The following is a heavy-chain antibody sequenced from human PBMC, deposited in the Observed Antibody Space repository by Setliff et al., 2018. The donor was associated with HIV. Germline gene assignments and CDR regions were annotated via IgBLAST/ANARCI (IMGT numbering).Heavy chain of an antibody. V-gene: IGHV3-30*02. CDR3: ARAQDNYYDSSGYSFDS. CDR2: INYDESSE. D-gene: IGHD3-22*01. CDR1: GFTFSVHG. Sequence: GGSLRLSCAASGFTFSVHGMHWVRQAPGKGLEWVAFINYDESSEYYADSVKGRVSISRDNAKNTLFLQMNSLRAEDTAVYYCARAQDNYYDSSGYSFDSWGQGSLVTVSS. J-gene: IGHJ4*02.